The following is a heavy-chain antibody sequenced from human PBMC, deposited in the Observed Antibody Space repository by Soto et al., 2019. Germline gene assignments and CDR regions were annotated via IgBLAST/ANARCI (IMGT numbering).Heavy chain of an antibody. CDR2: IIPIFGTA. J-gene: IGHJ6*02. D-gene: IGHD3-3*01. CDR3: AKVDELITIFGVVPLYYYYGMDV. CDR1: GGTFSSYA. Sequence: ASVKVSCKASGGTFSSYAISWVRQAPGQGLEWMGGIIPIFGTANYAQKFQGRVTITADESTSTAYMELSSLRSEDTAVYYCAKVDELITIFGVVPLYYYYGMDVWGQGTTVTVSS. V-gene: IGHV1-69*13.